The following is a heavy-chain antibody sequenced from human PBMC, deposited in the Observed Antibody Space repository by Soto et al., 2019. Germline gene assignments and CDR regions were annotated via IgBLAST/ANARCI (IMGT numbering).Heavy chain of an antibody. CDR2: ISYDGSNK. V-gene: IGHV3-30*18. D-gene: IGHD3-16*01. J-gene: IGHJ6*02. CDR1: GFTFSSYG. Sequence: QVQLVESGGGVVQPGRSLRLSCAASGFTFSSYGMHWVRQAPGKGLEWVAVISYDGSNKYYADSVKGRFTISRDNSKNTLYLQMTSLRAEDTAVYYCAKDVGKFYYYYGMDVWGQGTTVTVSS. CDR3: AKDVGKFYYYYGMDV.